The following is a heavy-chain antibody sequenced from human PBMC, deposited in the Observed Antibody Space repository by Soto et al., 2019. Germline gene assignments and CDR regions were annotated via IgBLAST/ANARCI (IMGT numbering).Heavy chain of an antibody. D-gene: IGHD3-10*01. CDR2: INPILSMS. V-gene: IGHV1-69*02. CDR3: ASRYGSGYRAFDS. CDR1: GDTFTFYS. Sequence: QVQLVQSGAEVKRPGSSVKVSCKASGDTFTFYSINWVRQAPGLGLEWMGRINPILSMSNYAQRFQGRVTMTADKSTSTAYMELSSLRSEDTAIYCCASRYGSGYRAFDSWGQGALVTVSS. J-gene: IGHJ4*02.